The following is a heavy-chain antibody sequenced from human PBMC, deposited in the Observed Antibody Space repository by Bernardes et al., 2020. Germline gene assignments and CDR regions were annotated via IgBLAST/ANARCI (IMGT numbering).Heavy chain of an antibody. V-gene: IGHV4-34*01. J-gene: IGHJ5*02. CDR1: GGSFSGYY. CDR2: INHSGST. Sequence: SEPLSLTCAVYGGSFSGYYWSWIRQPPGKGLEWIGEINHSGSTNYNPSLKSRVTISVDTSKNQFSLKLSSVTAADTAVYYCARSYGSGYYTPYNWFDPWGQGTLVTVSS. CDR3: ARSYGSGYYTPYNWFDP. D-gene: IGHD3-3*01.